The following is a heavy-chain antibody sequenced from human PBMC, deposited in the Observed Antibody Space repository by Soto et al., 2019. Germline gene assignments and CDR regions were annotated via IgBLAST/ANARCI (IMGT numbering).Heavy chain of an antibody. CDR1: VFSLSTSGVG. J-gene: IGHJ3*02. Sequence: QITLKESGPTLLKPTQTLTLTCTFSVFSLSTSGVGEGWIRQPPGKALEWRALIYWDDDKRYSPSPESMLTITEDPAKNQVVLTTTNMDPVNTATYYCALVPGIAVATQVRRAFDIWGQGRMVTVSS. D-gene: IGHD6-19*01. CDR2: IYWDDDK. V-gene: IGHV2-5*02. CDR3: ALVPGIAVATQVRRAFDI.